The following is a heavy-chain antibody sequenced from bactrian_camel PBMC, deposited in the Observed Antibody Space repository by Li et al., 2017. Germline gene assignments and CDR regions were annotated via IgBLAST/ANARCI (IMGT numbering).Heavy chain of an antibody. J-gene: IGHJ6*01. CDR1: GYTFSKHF. CDR2: IYIGGGTT. Sequence: VQLVESGGGSVQAGGTLRLSCVSSGYTFSKHFMAWFRQVPGKEREGVAAIYIGGGTTYYADDVKGRFTVSHDQAKNTLYLQMNSLKPEDTAMYYCAAGRVLRSGLYCSPKEGDYSAWGQGTQVTVS. V-gene: IGHV3S31*01. CDR3: AAGRVLRSGLYCSPKEGDYSA. D-gene: IGHD2*01.